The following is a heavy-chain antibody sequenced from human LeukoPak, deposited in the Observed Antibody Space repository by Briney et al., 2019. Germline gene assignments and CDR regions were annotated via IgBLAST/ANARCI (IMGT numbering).Heavy chain of an antibody. CDR3: ARDYYDSRGYYYGGY. D-gene: IGHD3-22*01. Sequence: GGSLRLSCAASGFTFSSYAMSWVRQAPGKGLEWISYISSSSTTIYYADSVKGRFTISRDNAKNSLCLQMNSLRDEDTAVYYCARDYYDSRGYYYGGYWGQGTLVTVSS. CDR2: ISSSSTTI. CDR1: GFTFSSYA. V-gene: IGHV3-48*02. J-gene: IGHJ4*02.